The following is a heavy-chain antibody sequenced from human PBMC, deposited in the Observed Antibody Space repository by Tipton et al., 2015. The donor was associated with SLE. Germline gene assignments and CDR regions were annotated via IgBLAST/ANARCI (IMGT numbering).Heavy chain of an antibody. J-gene: IGHJ4*02. Sequence: TLSLTCSVSGDSITSYYWSWFRQSTGRGLEWIGRVYSSGSTNYNPSLKSRVTISVDTSKNQFSLKLSSVTAADTAVYYCARSAGYGSNWAHFDYWGQGTLVTVSS. CDR1: GDSITSYY. CDR2: VYSSGST. D-gene: IGHD6-13*01. V-gene: IGHV4-4*07. CDR3: ARSAGYGSNWAHFDY.